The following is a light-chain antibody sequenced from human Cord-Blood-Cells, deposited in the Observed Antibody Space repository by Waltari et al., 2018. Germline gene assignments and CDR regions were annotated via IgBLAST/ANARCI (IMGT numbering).Light chain of an antibody. Sequence: SYELTQPPSVPVSPGKTARITCSGDALPKQYAYWYQQKPGQAPVLVIYKDSERPSGIPERFSGSSSGTTVTLTISGVQAEDEADYYCQSADSSGTYYVFGTGTKVTVL. CDR1: ALPKQY. CDR3: QSADSSGTYYV. V-gene: IGLV3-25*03. J-gene: IGLJ1*01. CDR2: KDS.